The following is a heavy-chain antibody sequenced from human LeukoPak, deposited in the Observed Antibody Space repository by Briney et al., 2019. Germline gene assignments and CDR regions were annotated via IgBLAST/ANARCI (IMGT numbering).Heavy chain of an antibody. J-gene: IGHJ4*02. CDR2: LSGSGTNT. Sequence: PGGSLRLSCAASGFTFSTFPMGWVRQAPGKGLDWVSTLSGSGTNTYYADSVKGRFTISRDNSKDTLYLQMNGLRAEDTAVYFCAKQSAGSAAWYSLHYDFWGQGTLVTVSS. CDR1: GFTFSTFP. CDR3: AKQSAGSAAWYSLHYDF. V-gene: IGHV3-23*01. D-gene: IGHD6-13*01.